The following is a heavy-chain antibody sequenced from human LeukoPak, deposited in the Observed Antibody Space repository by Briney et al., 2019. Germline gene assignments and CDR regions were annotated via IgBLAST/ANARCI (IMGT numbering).Heavy chain of an antibody. CDR1: GFIVSGDF. J-gene: IGHJ4*02. CDR3: ASERGRGRDSPWFDY. CDR2: IYSDGST. V-gene: IGHV3-53*01. D-gene: IGHD1-26*01. Sequence: GGSLRLSCAASGFIVSGDFMSWVRQAPGKGLEWVSVIYSDGSTYYADSVKGRFTISRDNSKNTLDLQMTGLSAEDTAVYYCASERGRGRDSPWFDYWGQGTLVTVSS.